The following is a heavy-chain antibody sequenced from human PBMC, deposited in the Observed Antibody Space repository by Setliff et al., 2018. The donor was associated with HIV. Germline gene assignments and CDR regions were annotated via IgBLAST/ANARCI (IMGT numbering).Heavy chain of an antibody. CDR1: GGSISSGGYY. D-gene: IGHD2-2*01. V-gene: IGHV4-31*03. Sequence: SETLSLTCTVSGGSISSGGYYWSWICQHPGKGLEWIGYISYSGSTYYNPSLKSRVTISVDSSKSQFSLNLSSVTVADTAVYYCATVVPAAHFDYWGQGTLVTVSS. CDR2: ISYSGST. CDR3: ATVVPAAHFDY. J-gene: IGHJ4*02.